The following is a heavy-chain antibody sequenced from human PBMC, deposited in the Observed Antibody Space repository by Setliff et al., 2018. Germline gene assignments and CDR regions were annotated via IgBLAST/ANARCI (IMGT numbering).Heavy chain of an antibody. CDR1: GGSISSSNR. CDR2: IYHSGST. Sequence: SETLSLTCAVSGGSISSSNRWSWVRQPPGKGLEWIGEIYHSGSTNYNPSLKSRVTISVDKSKNQFSLKLSSVTAADTAVYYCARDLYSSSSGGFYYYYYYMDVWGKGTTVTVSS. V-gene: IGHV4-4*02. J-gene: IGHJ6*03. CDR3: ARDLYSSSSGGFYYYYYYMDV. D-gene: IGHD6-6*01.